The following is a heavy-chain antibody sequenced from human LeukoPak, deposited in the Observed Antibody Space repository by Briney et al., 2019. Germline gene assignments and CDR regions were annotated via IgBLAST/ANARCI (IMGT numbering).Heavy chain of an antibody. CDR2: ISSSGGST. J-gene: IGHJ4*02. D-gene: IGHD6-6*01. CDR1: GFEFSSHA. CDR3: AKDPTAARYFDY. V-gene: IGHV3-23*01. Sequence: GGFLRLSCAASGFEFSSHAMSWVRQAPGQGLEWVSAISSSGGSTYYADSVKGRFTISRDNSNNTLYLQMNSLRADDTALYYCAKDPTAARYFDYWGQGILVIVSS.